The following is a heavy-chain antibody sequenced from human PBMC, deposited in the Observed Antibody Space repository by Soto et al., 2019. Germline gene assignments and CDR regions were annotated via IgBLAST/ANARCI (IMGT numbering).Heavy chain of an antibody. Sequence: SETLSLTCVVSGGSISSTNWWTWVRQPPGKGLEWIGYMYHSGSTYYNPSLKSRVTISIDRSKNQFSLKLSSVTAADTAVYYCARVPDYWGQGILVTVSS. D-gene: IGHD2-2*01. CDR2: MYHSGST. CDR3: ARVPDY. CDR1: GGSISSTNW. V-gene: IGHV4-4*02. J-gene: IGHJ4*02.